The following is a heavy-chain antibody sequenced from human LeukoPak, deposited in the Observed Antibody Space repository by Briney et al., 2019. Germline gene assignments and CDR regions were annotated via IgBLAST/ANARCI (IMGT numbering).Heavy chain of an antibody. D-gene: IGHD2-8*01. Sequence: SETLSLTCTVSGGSISSYYWSWIRQPPGKGLEWIGYIYYSGSTNYNPSLKSRVTISVDTSKNQFSLKLSSVTAADTAVYYCAGGKRAGPQLMDYWGQGTLVTVSS. CDR1: GGSISSYY. CDR2: IYYSGST. V-gene: IGHV4-59*01. J-gene: IGHJ4*02. CDR3: AGGKRAGPQLMDY.